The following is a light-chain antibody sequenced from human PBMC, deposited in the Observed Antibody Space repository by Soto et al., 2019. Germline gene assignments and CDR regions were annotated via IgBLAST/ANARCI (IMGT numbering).Light chain of an antibody. CDR2: GAS. CDR1: RSVSTN. CDR3: QQYNSWPPIT. Sequence: EVVMTQSPATLSVSPGDRVTLSCRASRSVSTNLAWYQQKPGQAPRLLIYGASTRATTIPARFSGSGSGTEFTLTISSLQAEDLAVYYCQQYNSWPPITFGQGTRLEIK. J-gene: IGKJ5*01. V-gene: IGKV3-15*01.